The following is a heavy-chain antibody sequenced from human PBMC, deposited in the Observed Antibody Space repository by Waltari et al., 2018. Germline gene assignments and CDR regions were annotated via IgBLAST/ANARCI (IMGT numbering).Heavy chain of an antibody. CDR1: GYTFTGYY. J-gene: IGHJ4*02. Sequence: QVQLVQSGAEVKKPGASVKVSCKASGYTFTGYYMHWVRQAPGQGLEWMGRINAGNGNTKYSQKFQGRVTITRDTSASTAYMELSSLRSEDTAVYYCARDRDVAGPGARVWGQGTLVTVSS. V-gene: IGHV1-3*01. D-gene: IGHD1-26*01. CDR2: INAGNGNT. CDR3: ARDRDVAGPGARV.